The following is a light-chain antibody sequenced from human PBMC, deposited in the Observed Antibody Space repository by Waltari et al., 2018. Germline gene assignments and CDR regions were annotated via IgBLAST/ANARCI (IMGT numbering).Light chain of an antibody. Sequence: EVVLTQSPGTLSLSPGERATLSCRASQSVSRALAWYQQKPGQAPRLLIYGASIRATGIPDRFSGSGSGTDFRLTISRLEPADSAMYYCQHYVRLPATFGQGTKVEIK. CDR1: QSVSRA. J-gene: IGKJ1*01. CDR3: QHYVRLPAT. V-gene: IGKV3-20*01. CDR2: GAS.